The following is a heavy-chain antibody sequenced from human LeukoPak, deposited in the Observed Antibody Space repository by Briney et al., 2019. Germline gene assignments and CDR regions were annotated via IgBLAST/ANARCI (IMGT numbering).Heavy chain of an antibody. J-gene: IGHJ3*02. CDR3: ARDRGPTRAFDI. CDR2: ISGSGGST. CDR1: GFTFSSYA. V-gene: IGHV3-23*01. Sequence: GGSLRLSCAASGFTFSSYAMSWVRQAPGKGLEWVSVISGSGGSTYYADSVKGRFTISRDNSKNTLYLQMNSLRAEDTAVYYCARDRGPTRAFDIWGQGTMVTVS. D-gene: IGHD5-24*01.